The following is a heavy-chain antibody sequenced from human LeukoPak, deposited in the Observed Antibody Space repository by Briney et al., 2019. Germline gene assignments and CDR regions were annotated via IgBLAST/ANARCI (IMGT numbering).Heavy chain of an antibody. CDR3: ARGHSPIPYSSSWGVRANWFDP. J-gene: IGHJ5*02. V-gene: IGHV3-64*01. CDR2: ISSNGGST. CDR1: GFTFSSYA. Sequence: GGSLRLSCAASGFTFSSYAMHWVRQAPGKGLEYVSAISSNGGSTYYANSVKGRFTISRDNSKNTLYLQMGSLRAEDMAVYYCARGHSPIPYSSSWGVRANWFDPWGQGTLVTVSS. D-gene: IGHD6-13*01.